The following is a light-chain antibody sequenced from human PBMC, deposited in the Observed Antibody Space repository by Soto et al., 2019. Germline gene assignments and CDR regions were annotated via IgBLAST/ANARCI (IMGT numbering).Light chain of an antibody. CDR2: DAS. CDR1: QSVSSY. V-gene: IGKV3-11*01. J-gene: IGKJ5*01. Sequence: EIVLTQSPDTLSLSPGERATLSCMASQSVSSYLAWYQQKPGQAPRLLIYDASNRATGIPARFSGSGSGTGFTLTISSLEPEDFAVYYCQQRSNWPPITFGQGTRLEI. CDR3: QQRSNWPPIT.